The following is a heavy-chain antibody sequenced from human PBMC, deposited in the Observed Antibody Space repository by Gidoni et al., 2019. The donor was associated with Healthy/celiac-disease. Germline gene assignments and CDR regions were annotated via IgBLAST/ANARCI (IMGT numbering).Heavy chain of an antibody. V-gene: IGHV4-39*07. Sequence: QLQLQESGPGLVKPSETLSLTCTVSGGSISSSSYYWGWIRQPPGKGLGWIGSIYYSGSTYYNPSLKSRVTISVDTSKNQFSLKLSSVTAADTAVYYCARVRDSCSGGSCDYGMDVWGQGTTVTVSS. CDR2: IYYSGST. J-gene: IGHJ6*02. CDR1: GGSISSSSYY. D-gene: IGHD2-15*01. CDR3: ARVRDSCSGGSCDYGMDV.